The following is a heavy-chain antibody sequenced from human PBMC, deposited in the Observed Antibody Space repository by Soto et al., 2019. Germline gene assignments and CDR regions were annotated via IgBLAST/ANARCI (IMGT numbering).Heavy chain of an antibody. CDR1: GYTFITYG. V-gene: IGHV1-18*01. Sequence: ASVKVSCKASGYTFITYGISWVRQAPGQGLEWMGWISSYNGNTNYAQKLQGRVTMTTDTSTTTAYMELGSLRSDDTAVYYCARDRPTSSIRARDYYYAMDVWGQGTTVTVSS. CDR3: ARDRPTSSIRARDYYYAMDV. J-gene: IGHJ6*02. CDR2: ISSYNGNT. D-gene: IGHD6-6*01.